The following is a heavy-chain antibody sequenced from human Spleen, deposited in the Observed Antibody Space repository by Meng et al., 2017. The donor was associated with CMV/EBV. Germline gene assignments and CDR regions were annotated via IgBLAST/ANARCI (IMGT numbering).Heavy chain of an antibody. J-gene: IGHJ4*02. V-gene: IGHV4-4*07. CDR1: GGSISSYY. CDR3: ARYLLGAHFDY. CDR2: IYTSGST. D-gene: IGHD3-16*01. Sequence: QVPLKGSGQGLVKLSATLSLPWPVSGGSISSYYWSWIRQPAGKGLEWIGRIYTSGSTNYNPSLKSRVTMSVDTSKNQFSLKLSSVTAADTAVYYCARYLLGAHFDYWGQGTLVTVSS.